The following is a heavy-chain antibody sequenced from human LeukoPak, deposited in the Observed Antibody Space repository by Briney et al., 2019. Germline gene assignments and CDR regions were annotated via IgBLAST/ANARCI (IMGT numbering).Heavy chain of an antibody. Sequence: SETLSLTCTVSGGSISSYYWSWIRQPPGKGLEWIGEINHSGSTNYNPSLKSRVTISVDTSKNQFSLKLSSVTAAGTAVYYCARFLHLYYGSGSYYNGFDYWGQGTLVTVSS. J-gene: IGHJ4*02. V-gene: IGHV4-34*01. CDR1: GGSISSYY. D-gene: IGHD3-10*01. CDR3: ARFLHLYYGSGSYYNGFDY. CDR2: INHSGST.